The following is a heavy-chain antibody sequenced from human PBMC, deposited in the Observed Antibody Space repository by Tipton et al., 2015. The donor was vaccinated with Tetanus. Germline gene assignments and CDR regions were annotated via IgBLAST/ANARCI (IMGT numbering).Heavy chain of an antibody. D-gene: IGHD1-7*01. CDR2: IFYGGTT. Sequence: TLSLTCTVSGGSISSFYWSWIRQPPGKGLEWIGYIFYGGTTNYNPSLKSRVTISLDTSQNQFSLQLSSVTAADTAVYYCARDLGTSRFRWGQGPLVPVSS. CDR1: GGSISSFY. V-gene: IGHV4-59*01. J-gene: IGHJ4*02. CDR3: ARDLGTSRFR.